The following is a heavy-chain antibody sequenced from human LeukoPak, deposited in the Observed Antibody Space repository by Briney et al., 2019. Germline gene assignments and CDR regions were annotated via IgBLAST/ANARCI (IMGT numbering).Heavy chain of an antibody. J-gene: IGHJ4*02. Sequence: GGSLRLSCAASGFTFSSYAMSWVRQAPGKGLEWVSAISGSGGSTYYADSVKGRFTISRDNSKNTLYLQMNSLRAEDTAVYYCAKDRVVRFLEWLFPYFDYWGQGTLVTVSS. CDR1: GFTFSSYA. CDR2: ISGSGGST. D-gene: IGHD3-3*01. V-gene: IGHV3-23*01. CDR3: AKDRVVRFLEWLFPYFDY.